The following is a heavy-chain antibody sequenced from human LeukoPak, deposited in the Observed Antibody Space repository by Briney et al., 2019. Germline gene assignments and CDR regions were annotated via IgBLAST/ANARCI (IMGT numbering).Heavy chain of an antibody. CDR1: GFTVSSNY. CDR2: IYSGGST. Sequence: GGSLRLSCAASGFTVSSNYMSWVRQAPGKGLEWVSVIYSGGSTYYADSVKGRFTISRDNSKNTLYLQMNSLRAEDTAVYYCARDPNCSSTSCGSFDYWGQGTLVTVSS. V-gene: IGHV3-53*01. J-gene: IGHJ4*02. D-gene: IGHD2-2*01. CDR3: ARDPNCSSTSCGSFDY.